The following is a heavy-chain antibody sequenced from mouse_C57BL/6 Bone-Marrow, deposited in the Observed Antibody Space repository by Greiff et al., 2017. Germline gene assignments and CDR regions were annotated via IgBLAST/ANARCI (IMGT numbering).Heavy chain of an antibody. Sequence: VKLVESGAELMKPGASVKLSCKATGYTFTGYWIEWVKQRPGHGLEWIGEILPGSGSTNYNEKFKGKATFTADTSSNTAYMQLSSLTTEDSAIYYCARSGYDYYEDYYAMDYWGQGTSVTVSS. J-gene: IGHJ4*01. CDR3: ARSGYDYYEDYYAMDY. V-gene: IGHV1-9*01. CDR1: GYTFTGYW. CDR2: ILPGSGST. D-gene: IGHD2-4*01.